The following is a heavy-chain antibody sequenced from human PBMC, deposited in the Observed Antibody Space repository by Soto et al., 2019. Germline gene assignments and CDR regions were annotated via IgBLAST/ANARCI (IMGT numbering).Heavy chain of an antibody. V-gene: IGHV4-31*03. Sequence: QVQLQESGPGLVKPSQTLSLTCTVSGGSISSGGYYWSWIRQHPGKGLEWIGYIYYSGSTYYNPSLKSRVTISVDTSKNQFSLKLSSVTAADTAVSYCARSHRQGGWFDPWGQGTLVTVSS. CDR1: GGSISSGGYY. CDR3: ARSHRQGGWFDP. CDR2: IYYSGST. D-gene: IGHD3-16*01. J-gene: IGHJ5*02.